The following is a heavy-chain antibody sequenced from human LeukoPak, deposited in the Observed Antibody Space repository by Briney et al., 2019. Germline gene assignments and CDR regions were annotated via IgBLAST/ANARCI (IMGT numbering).Heavy chain of an antibody. Sequence: SETLSLTCTVSDGSVSSYYWSWIRQPPGKGLEWIGYIYYSGSTNYNPSLKSRVTISVDTSKNQFSLKLSSVTAADTAVYYCARVGYSYGYTIDYWGQGTLVTVSS. D-gene: IGHD5-18*01. CDR3: ARVGYSYGYTIDY. CDR2: IYYSGST. CDR1: DGSVSSYY. J-gene: IGHJ4*02. V-gene: IGHV4-59*02.